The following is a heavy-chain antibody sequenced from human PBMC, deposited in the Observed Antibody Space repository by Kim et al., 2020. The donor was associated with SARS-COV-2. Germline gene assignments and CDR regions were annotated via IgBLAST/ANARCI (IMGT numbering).Heavy chain of an antibody. V-gene: IGHV4-59*13. CDR1: GAPISSYY. CDR2: FFRSGST. Sequence: SETLSLTCTVSGAPISSYYWVWVRQPPGKGLEWMATFFRSGSTSSNPSLKSRVTISADTSNHQFSLQLISVTAADTAVYYCASWDYSDNAGLVHWGQGTLVTVSS. CDR3: ASWDYSDNAGLVH. D-gene: IGHD4-4*01. J-gene: IGHJ4*02.